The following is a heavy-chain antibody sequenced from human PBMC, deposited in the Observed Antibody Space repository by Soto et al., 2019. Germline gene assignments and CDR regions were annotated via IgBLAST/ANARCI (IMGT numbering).Heavy chain of an antibody. J-gene: IGHJ6*02. V-gene: IGHV3-30-3*01. D-gene: IGHD1-1*01. CDR1: GFTFSSYA. CDR3: ARDRLRYNWNDFPYYYYGMDV. Sequence: QVQLVESGGGVVQPGRSLRLSCAASGFTFSSYAMHWVRQAPGKGLEWVAVISYDGSNKYYADSVKGRFTISRDNSXYTLYLQMNSLSAEDTAVYYCARDRLRYNWNDFPYYYYGMDVWGQGTTVTVSS. CDR2: ISYDGSNK.